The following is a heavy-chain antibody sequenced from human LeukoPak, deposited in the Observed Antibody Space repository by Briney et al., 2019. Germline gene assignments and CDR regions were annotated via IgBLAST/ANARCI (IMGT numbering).Heavy chain of an antibody. V-gene: IGHV4-34*01. CDR2: TNHSGST. Sequence: PSETLSLTCAVYGGSFSGYYWSWIRQPPGKGLEWIGETNHSGSTNYNPSLKSRVTISVDTSKNQFSLKLSSVTAADTAVYYCARASHPGDIVVVPAAKEDYYGMDVWGQGTTVTVSS. CDR1: GGSFSGYY. J-gene: IGHJ6*02. D-gene: IGHD2-2*01. CDR3: ARASHPGDIVVVPAAKEDYYGMDV.